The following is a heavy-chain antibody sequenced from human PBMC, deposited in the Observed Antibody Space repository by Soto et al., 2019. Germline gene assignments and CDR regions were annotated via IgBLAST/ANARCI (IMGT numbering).Heavy chain of an antibody. J-gene: IGHJ5*02. CDR2: IYYTGKT. D-gene: IGHD2-2*01. CDR1: GDYIHVGGYY. CDR3: GRDLTSNANCIDP. Sequence: SETLSLTCSVSGDYIHVGGYYWTWIRQRPGRGLEWMGYIYYTGKTYYNPSLESRLTMSVDRSKNQFSLRLTSVTAADTAAYFCGRDLTSNANCIDPWGQGTLVTVSS. V-gene: IGHV4-30-4*01.